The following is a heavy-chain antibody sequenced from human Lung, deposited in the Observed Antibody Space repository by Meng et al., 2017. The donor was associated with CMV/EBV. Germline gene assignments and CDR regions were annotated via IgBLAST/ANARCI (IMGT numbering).Heavy chain of an antibody. CDR3: AKARYSGSYSSPVSVAY. CDR2: ISWDGGST. D-gene: IGHD1-26*01. Sequence: GEXXTISCAASGFTFDDYTMHWVRQAPGKGLEWVSLISWDGGSTYYADSVKGRFTISRDNSKNSLYLQMNSLRTEDTALYYCAKARYSGSYSSPVSVAYWXQGTLVTVSS. J-gene: IGHJ4*02. V-gene: IGHV3-43*01. CDR1: GFTFDDYT.